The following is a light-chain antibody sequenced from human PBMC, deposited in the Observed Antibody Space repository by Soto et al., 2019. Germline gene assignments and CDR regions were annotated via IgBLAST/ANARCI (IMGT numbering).Light chain of an antibody. V-gene: IGLV2-14*01. CDR2: DVS. CDR3: SSYISSSTPYV. CDR1: SSDVGGYNY. Sequence: QSALTQPASVSGSPGQSITISCTGTSSDVGGYNYVSWYQQHPGKAPKLMIYDVSNRPSGVSTRFSGSKSGNTASLTISGLQAEYEADYYCSSYISSSTPYVFGSGTKLTVL. J-gene: IGLJ1*01.